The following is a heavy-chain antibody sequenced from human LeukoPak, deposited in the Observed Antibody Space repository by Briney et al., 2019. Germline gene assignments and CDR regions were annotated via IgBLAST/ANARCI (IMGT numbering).Heavy chain of an antibody. V-gene: IGHV3-7*01. D-gene: IGHD1-26*01. J-gene: IGHJ4*02. CDR2: IKHDGSEI. CDR1: GFSFSTYW. CDR3: ARLKWDLRQS. Sequence: GRSLRLSCAASGFSFSTYWMSWVRQAPGRGLEWVANIKHDGSEIDYVDSVKGRFTISRDNTKNSLYLQMNSLRGEDTAVYYCARLKWDLRQSWGQGTLVTVSS.